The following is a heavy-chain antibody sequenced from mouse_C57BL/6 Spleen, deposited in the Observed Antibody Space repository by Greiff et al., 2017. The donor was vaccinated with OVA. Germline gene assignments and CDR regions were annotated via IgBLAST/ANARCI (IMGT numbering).Heavy chain of an antibody. J-gene: IGHJ3*01. CDR3: ARDHYDYDVAWFAY. CDR2: ISYDGSN. CDR1: GYSITSGYY. Sequence: EVKLQESGPGLVKPSQSLSLTCSVTGYSITSGYYWNWIRQFPGNKLEWMGYISYDGSNNYNPSLKNRISITRDTSKNQFFLKLNSVTTEDTATYYCARDHYDYDVAWFAYWGQGTLVTVSA. V-gene: IGHV3-6*01. D-gene: IGHD2-4*01.